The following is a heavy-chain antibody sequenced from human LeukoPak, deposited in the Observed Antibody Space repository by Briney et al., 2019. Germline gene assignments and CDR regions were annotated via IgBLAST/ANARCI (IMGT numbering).Heavy chain of an antibody. CDR1: GFTFSSYA. J-gene: IGHJ4*02. D-gene: IGHD3/OR15-3a*01. CDR3: AKDSMIFGVVIIDY. Sequence: GGSLRLSCAASGFTFSSYAMSWVRQAPGKGLEWVSAISGSGASTYYADSVKGRFTISRDNSKNTLYLQMNSLRAEDTAVYYCAKDSMIFGVVIIDYWGQGTLVTVSS. V-gene: IGHV3-23*01. CDR2: ISGSGAST.